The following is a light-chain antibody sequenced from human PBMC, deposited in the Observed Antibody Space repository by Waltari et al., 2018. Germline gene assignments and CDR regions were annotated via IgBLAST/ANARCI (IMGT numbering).Light chain of an antibody. CDR2: AAS. J-gene: IGKJ5*01. V-gene: IGKV1-9*01. CDR3: QQLNSYPR. Sequence: DIQLTQSPSFLSASVGDRVTITCRASQGISSYLAWYQQKPGKAPKLLIYAASTLQSGVPSRCSGRGPGTEFALTVSSLQPEDFATYCCQQLNSYPRFGQATRLEIK. CDR1: QGISSY.